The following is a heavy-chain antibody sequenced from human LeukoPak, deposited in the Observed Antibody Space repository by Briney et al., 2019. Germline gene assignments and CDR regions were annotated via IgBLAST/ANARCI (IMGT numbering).Heavy chain of an antibody. CDR2: ISISSSYI. Sequence: GGSLRLSCAASGFTFSSYEMNWVRQAPGKGLEWVSSISISSSYIYYADSVKGRFTLSRDNAKNSLYLQMNSLRAEDTAVYYCAELGITMIGGVWGKGTTVTISS. CDR1: GFTFSSYE. D-gene: IGHD3-10*02. J-gene: IGHJ6*04. CDR3: AELGITMIGGV. V-gene: IGHV3-21*01.